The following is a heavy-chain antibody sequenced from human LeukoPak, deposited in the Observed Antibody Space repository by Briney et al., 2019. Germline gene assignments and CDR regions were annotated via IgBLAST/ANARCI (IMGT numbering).Heavy chain of an antibody. CDR1: GYTFTSYG. CDR2: ISAYNGNT. D-gene: IGHD6-13*01. V-gene: IGHV1-18*01. Sequence: ASVKVSCKASGYTFTSYGISWVRQAPGQGLEWMGWISAYNGNTNYAQKLRGRVTMTTDTSTSTAYMELRSLRSDDTAVYYCARAGRGSSWYYYYMDVWGKGTTVTVSS. CDR3: ARAGRGSSWYYYYMDV. J-gene: IGHJ6*03.